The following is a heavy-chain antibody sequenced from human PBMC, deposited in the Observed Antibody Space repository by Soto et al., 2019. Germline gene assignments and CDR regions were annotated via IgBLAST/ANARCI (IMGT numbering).Heavy chain of an antibody. J-gene: IGHJ6*02. CDR3: ARDGGTAMGSYYYYYGMDV. V-gene: IGHV3-33*01. CDR1: GFTFSSYG. Sequence: QVQLVESGGGVVQPGRSLRLSCAASGFTFSSYGMHWVRQAPGKGLEWVAVIWYDGSNKYYADSVKGRFTISRDNSKNTLYLQMNSLRAEDTAVYYCARDGGTAMGSYYYYYGMDVWGQGTTVTVSS. D-gene: IGHD5-18*01. CDR2: IWYDGSNK.